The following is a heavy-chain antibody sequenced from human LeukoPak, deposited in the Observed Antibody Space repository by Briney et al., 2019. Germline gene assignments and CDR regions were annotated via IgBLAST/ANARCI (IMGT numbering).Heavy chain of an antibody. CDR1: GFTFNNFG. D-gene: IGHD5-18*01. V-gene: IGHV3-30*19. CDR2: ISYDGSNK. CDR3: ARSRLQLWSQFDY. J-gene: IGHJ4*02. Sequence: SLRLSCEASGFTFNNFGLHWVRRAPGKGLEWVAVISYDGSNKYYADSVKGRITISRDNSKNTLYLQMNSLRAEDTAVYYCARSRLQLWSQFDYWGQGTLVTVSS.